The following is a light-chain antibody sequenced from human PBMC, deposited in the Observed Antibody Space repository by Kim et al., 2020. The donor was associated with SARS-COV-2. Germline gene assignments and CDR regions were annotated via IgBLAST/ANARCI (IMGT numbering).Light chain of an antibody. CDR2: STN. CDR3: ASWDDAVNGYV. Sequence: GQRVTISCSGSSSNIGRYPVNWYQKVPGAAPKLLIYSTNQRPSGVPDRLSGSQSGTSASLAISGLQSEDESDYYCASWDDAVNGYVFGTGTKVTVL. V-gene: IGLV1-44*01. J-gene: IGLJ1*01. CDR1: SSNIGRYP.